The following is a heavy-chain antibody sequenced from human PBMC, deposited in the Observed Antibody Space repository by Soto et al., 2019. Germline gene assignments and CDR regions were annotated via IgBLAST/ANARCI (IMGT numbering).Heavy chain of an antibody. CDR1: GFTFSGSA. D-gene: IGHD3-22*01. CDR2: IRSKANSYAT. J-gene: IGHJ3*02. Sequence: GGSLRLSCAASGFTFSGSAMHWVRQASGKGLEWVGRIRSKANSYATAYAASVKGRFTISRDDSKNTAYLQMNSLKTEDTAVYYCTSSDSSGYYKDAFDIWGQGTMVTVSS. V-gene: IGHV3-73*01. CDR3: TSSDSSGYYKDAFDI.